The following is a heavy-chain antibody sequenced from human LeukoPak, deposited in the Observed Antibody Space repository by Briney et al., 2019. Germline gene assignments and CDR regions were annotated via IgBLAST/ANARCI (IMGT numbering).Heavy chain of an antibody. Sequence: HTGGSLRLSCAVFGFTFSSYVMSWVRQAPGKGLEWVSAISGSGGSTYYADSVKGRFTISRDNSKNTLYLQMNSLRAEDTAVYYCARGPSGYHNTGGQGTLVTVSS. D-gene: IGHD5-12*01. CDR1: GFTFSSYV. V-gene: IGHV3-23*01. J-gene: IGHJ4*02. CDR2: ISGSGGST. CDR3: ARGPSGYHNT.